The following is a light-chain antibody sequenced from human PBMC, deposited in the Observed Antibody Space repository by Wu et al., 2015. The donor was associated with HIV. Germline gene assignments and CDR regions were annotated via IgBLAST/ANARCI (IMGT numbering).Light chain of an antibody. V-gene: IGKV3-15*01. CDR2: ATS. Sequence: EIMMTQSPATLSLSPGERATLSCRASQDVGKYVAWYQQKPGQAPRLLMSATSIRASGIPARFIGRGSGTEFALTIDSLQSEDFAIYFCQQYEHWPPLTFGGGTTVEI. J-gene: IGKJ4*01. CDR3: QQYEHWPPLT. CDR1: QDVGKY.